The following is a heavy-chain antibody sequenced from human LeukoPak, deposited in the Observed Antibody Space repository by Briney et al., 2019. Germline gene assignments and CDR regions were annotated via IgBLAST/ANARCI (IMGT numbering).Heavy chain of an antibody. V-gene: IGHV1-18*04. CDR1: GYTFTSYG. Sequence: GASVKVSCKASGYTFTSYGISWVRQAPGQGLEWMGWISAHNGNTNYAQKLQGRVTMTTNTSTSTAYTELRSLRSDDTAVYYCARDLDLDATGVFDYWGQGTLVTVSS. D-gene: IGHD1-14*01. CDR2: ISAHNGNT. CDR3: ARDLDLDATGVFDY. J-gene: IGHJ4*02.